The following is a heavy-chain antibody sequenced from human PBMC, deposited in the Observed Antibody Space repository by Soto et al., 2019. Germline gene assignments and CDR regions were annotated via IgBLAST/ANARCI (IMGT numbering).Heavy chain of an antibody. V-gene: IGHV3-11*01. CDR3: ARIGGYNLGYYFDF. CDR2: ISSSGTTI. J-gene: IGHJ4*02. D-gene: IGHD5-12*01. CDR1: AFPYSADP. Sequence: GGALRLPCASSAFPYSADPMTRIRQVAGKGLEWVSYISSSGTTIYYADSVKGRFTISRDNAENSLYLQMNSLRADDTAVYYCARIGGYNLGYYFDFWGPGTLVTVSS.